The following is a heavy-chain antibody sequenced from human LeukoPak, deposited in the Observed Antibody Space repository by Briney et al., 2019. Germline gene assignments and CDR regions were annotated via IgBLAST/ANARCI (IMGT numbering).Heavy chain of an antibody. V-gene: IGHV3-30*18. CDR3: AKDPTGAYYDFWSGLGPHYYYYGMDV. CDR1: GFTFSSYG. Sequence: GRSLRLSCAVSGFTFSSYGMHWVRQAPGKGLEWVAVISYDGSNKYYADSVKGRFTISRDNSENTLYLQMNSLRAEDTAVYYCAKDPTGAYYDFWSGLGPHYYYYGMDVWGQGTTVTVSS. J-gene: IGHJ6*02. CDR2: ISYDGSNK. D-gene: IGHD3-3*01.